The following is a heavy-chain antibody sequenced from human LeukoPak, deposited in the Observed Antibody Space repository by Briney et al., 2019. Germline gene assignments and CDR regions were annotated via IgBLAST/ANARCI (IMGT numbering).Heavy chain of an antibody. J-gene: IGHJ3*02. CDR1: GGSISSSSYY. Sequence: PSETLSLTCTVSGGSISSSSYYWGWIRQPPGKGLEWIGSIYYSGSTYYNPSLKSRVTISVDTSKNQFSLKLSSVTAADTAVYYCAREGSSWVHDAFDIWGQGTMVTVSS. CDR3: AREGSSWVHDAFDI. V-gene: IGHV4-39*07. D-gene: IGHD6-13*01. CDR2: IYYSGST.